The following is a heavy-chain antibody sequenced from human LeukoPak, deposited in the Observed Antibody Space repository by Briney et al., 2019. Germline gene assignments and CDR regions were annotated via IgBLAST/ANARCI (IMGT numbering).Heavy chain of an antibody. CDR3: AEDMSGNSFATGFDY. V-gene: IGHV3-48*01. CDR2: ISSSSSTI. D-gene: IGHD5-18*01. CDR1: GFTFSSYS. Sequence: GGSLRLSCAASGFTFSSYSMNWVRQAPGKGLEWVSYISSSSSTIYYADSVKGRFTISRDNSKNTLYLQISSLRAEDTAVYYCAEDMSGNSFATGFDYWGQGTPVTVSS. J-gene: IGHJ4*02.